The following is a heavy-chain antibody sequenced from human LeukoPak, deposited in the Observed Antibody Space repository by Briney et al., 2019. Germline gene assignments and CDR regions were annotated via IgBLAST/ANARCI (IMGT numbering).Heavy chain of an antibody. CDR3: ARRWVYDKRAFDA. CDR2: IYYTGTT. V-gene: IGHV4-39*01. Sequence: PSETLSLTCTVSGGSVSRTSDYWDWIRQPPGKGLEWIGSIYYTGTTYYSPSLKSRLTMSVDTSKNQFSLTLSSVTAADTAVYYCARRWVYDKRAFDAWGQGTMVTVSS. D-gene: IGHD3-16*01. CDR1: GGSVSRTSDY. J-gene: IGHJ3*01.